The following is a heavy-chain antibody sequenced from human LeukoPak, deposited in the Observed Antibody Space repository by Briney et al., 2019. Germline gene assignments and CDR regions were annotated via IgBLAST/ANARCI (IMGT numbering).Heavy chain of an antibody. D-gene: IGHD2-2*01. CDR2: IYYSGST. V-gene: IGHV4-59*08. J-gene: IGHJ3*02. CDR1: GGSISSYY. Sequence: SETLSLTCTVSGGSISSYYWSWIRQPPRKALEWIGYIYYSGSTNYNPSLKSRVTISVDTSRNQFSLKLSSVTAADTAVYYCARPSSTSCYFCAFDIWGQGTMVTVSS. CDR3: ARPSSTSCYFCAFDI.